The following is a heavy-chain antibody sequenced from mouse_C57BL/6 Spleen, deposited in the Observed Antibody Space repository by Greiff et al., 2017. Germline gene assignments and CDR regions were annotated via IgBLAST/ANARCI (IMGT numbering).Heavy chain of an antibody. CDR3: TLYYYGSSLYFDV. Sequence: EVQLQQSGAELVRPGASVKLSCTASGFNIKDDYMHWVKQRPEQGLEWIGWIDPENGDTEYASKFQGKATITADTSSNTAYLQLRSLTSEDTAVYYCTLYYYGSSLYFDVWGTGTTVTVSS. CDR1: GFNIKDDY. CDR2: IDPENGDT. D-gene: IGHD1-1*01. J-gene: IGHJ1*03. V-gene: IGHV14-4*01.